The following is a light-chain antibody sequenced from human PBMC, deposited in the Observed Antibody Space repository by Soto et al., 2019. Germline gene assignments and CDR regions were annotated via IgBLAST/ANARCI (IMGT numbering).Light chain of an antibody. CDR3: QQSYSTPWT. Sequence: DIQMTQSPSSLSASVGDRVTITCRASQSISSYLNWYQQKPGKAPKLLIYAASSLQSGVPSRFSGSGSGTDFTLTTSSLQPEDFATYYCQQSYSTPWTFGQETKVEIK. CDR2: AAS. V-gene: IGKV1-39*01. CDR1: QSISSY. J-gene: IGKJ1*01.